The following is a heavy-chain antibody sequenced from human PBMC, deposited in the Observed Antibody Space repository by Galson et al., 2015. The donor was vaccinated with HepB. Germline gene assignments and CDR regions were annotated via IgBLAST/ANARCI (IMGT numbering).Heavy chain of an antibody. CDR3: ARDGNDSYGLFDP. CDR2: IIPILGIA. V-gene: IGHV1-69*04. J-gene: IGHJ5*02. D-gene: IGHD5-18*01. Sequence: SVKVSCKASGGTFSSYAISWVRQAPGQGLEWMGRIIPILGIANYAQKFQGRVTITADKSTSTAYMELSSLRSADTAVYYCARDGNDSYGLFDPWGQGTLVTVSS. CDR1: GGTFSSYA.